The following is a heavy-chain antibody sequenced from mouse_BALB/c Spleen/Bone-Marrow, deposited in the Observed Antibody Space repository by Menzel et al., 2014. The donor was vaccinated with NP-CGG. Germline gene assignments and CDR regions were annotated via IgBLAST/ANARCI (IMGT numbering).Heavy chain of an antibody. D-gene: IGHD1-1*01. J-gene: IGHJ4*01. Sequence: EVMLVESGGGLVQPGGSRKLSCAASGFTFSSFGMHWVRQAPEKGLEWVAYISSGSSTIYYADTVKGRFTISGDNPKNTLFLQMTSLRSEDTAMYYCARGAYYYGSSYDAMDYWGQGTSVTVSS. CDR1: GFTFSSFG. CDR3: ARGAYYYGSSYDAMDY. V-gene: IGHV5-17*02. CDR2: ISSGSSTI.